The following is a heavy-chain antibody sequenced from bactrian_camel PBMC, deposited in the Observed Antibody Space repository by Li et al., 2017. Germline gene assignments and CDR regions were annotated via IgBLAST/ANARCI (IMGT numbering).Heavy chain of an antibody. CDR1: GFTFTNYW. CDR2: INGGGGVT. Sequence: QLVESGGGLVQPGGSLRLSCAASGFTFTNYWMHWVRQGPGKGLEWVSAINGGGGVTWYTDSVRGRFPISRDNAKNTVYLQMNSLKPEDTAMYYCAASPHGMTVGQALQWLELYKYWCQGTQVTVS. D-gene: IGHD1*01. CDR3: AASPHGMTVGQALQWLELYKY. V-gene: IGHV3S25*01. J-gene: IGHJ4*01.